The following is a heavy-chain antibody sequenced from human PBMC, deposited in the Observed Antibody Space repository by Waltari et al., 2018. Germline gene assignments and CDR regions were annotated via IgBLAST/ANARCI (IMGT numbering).Heavy chain of an antibody. CDR2: INHSGST. D-gene: IGHD3-3*01. Sequence: QVQLQQWGAGLSKPSETLPLTCAVYGGSFSGYYWSWIRQPPGKGLEWIGEINHSGSTNDNPSRKSRVTISVDTSKNQFSLKLSSVTAADTAVYYCARATYYDFWSGYYLNHYYYYGMDVWGQGTTVTVSS. J-gene: IGHJ6*02. CDR3: ARATYYDFWSGYYLNHYYYYGMDV. V-gene: IGHV4-34*01. CDR1: GGSFSGYY.